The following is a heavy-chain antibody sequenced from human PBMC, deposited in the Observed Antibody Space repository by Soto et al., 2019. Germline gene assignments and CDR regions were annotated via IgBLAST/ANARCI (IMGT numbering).Heavy chain of an antibody. CDR2: INAGNGNT. J-gene: IGHJ2*01. CDR3: ARFPRRVGATTYWYFDL. D-gene: IGHD1-26*01. V-gene: IGHV1-3*01. CDR1: GYTFTSYS. Sequence: ASVQVSCKASGYTFTSYSMHWVRQAPGQRLEWMGWINAGNGNTKYSQKFQGRVTITRDTSASTAYMELSSLRSEDTAVYYCARFPRRVGATTYWYFDLWGRGTLVTVSS.